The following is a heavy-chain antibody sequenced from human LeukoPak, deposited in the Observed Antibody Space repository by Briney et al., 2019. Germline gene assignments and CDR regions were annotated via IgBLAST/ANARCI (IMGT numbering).Heavy chain of an antibody. Sequence: GGSLRLSCAASGFTVSSNYMNWVRQAPGKGLEWVSVIYSGGFTYYADSVKGRFTISRDNSKNTLYLQMNSLRAEDTAVYYCARDFDGDSSGPTFDYWGQGTLVTVSS. D-gene: IGHD3-22*01. CDR1: GFTVSSNY. V-gene: IGHV3-53*01. CDR3: ARDFDGDSSGPTFDY. CDR2: IYSGGFT. J-gene: IGHJ4*02.